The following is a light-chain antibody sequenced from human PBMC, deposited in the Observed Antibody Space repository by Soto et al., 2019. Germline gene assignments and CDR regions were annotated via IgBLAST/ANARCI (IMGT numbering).Light chain of an antibody. J-gene: IGLJ3*02. CDR1: SSDVGGYNF. CDR2: EVS. CDR3: SSYTLRNTLVL. Sequence: QSALTQPASVSGSPGQSITISCTGTSSDVGGYNFVSWYQQHPGKAPRLIIYEVSSRPSGVSYRFSGSKSVNTASLTISGLQAEDEADYYCSSYTLRNTLVLFGGGTKLTVL. V-gene: IGLV2-14*01.